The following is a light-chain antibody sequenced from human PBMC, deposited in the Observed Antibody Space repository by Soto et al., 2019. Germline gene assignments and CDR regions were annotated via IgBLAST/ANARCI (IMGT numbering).Light chain of an antibody. J-gene: IGKJ5*01. CDR2: GAS. Sequence: EIMLTQSPGTLSLYPGERATLSCRASQSVSNNYLAWYQQKPGQAPRLLIYGASNRATGIPDRFSGSGSGTDFTLTISRLEPEDFAVYYCQQRSNWRVTFCQVTRLEI. CDR1: QSVSNNY. CDR3: QQRSNWRVT. V-gene: IGKV3D-20*02.